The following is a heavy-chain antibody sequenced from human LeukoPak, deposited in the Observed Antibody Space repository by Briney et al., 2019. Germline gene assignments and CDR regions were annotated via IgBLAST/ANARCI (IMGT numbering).Heavy chain of an antibody. CDR1: GFTFSNAW. CDR2: IKSKTDGGTT. CDR3: TTLTRSNYGDYDREVPFDY. Sequence: PGGSLRLSCAASGFTFSNAWMSWVRQAPGKGLEWVGRIKSKTDGGTTDYAAPVKGRFTISRDDSKNTLYLQMNSLKTEDTAVYYCTTLTRSNYGDYDREVPFDYWGQGTLVTVSS. V-gene: IGHV3-15*01. J-gene: IGHJ4*02. D-gene: IGHD4-17*01.